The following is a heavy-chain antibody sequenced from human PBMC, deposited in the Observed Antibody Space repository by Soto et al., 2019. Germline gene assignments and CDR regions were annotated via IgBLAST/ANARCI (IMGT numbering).Heavy chain of an antibody. V-gene: IGHV3-74*01. J-gene: IGHJ5*02. D-gene: IGHD5-18*01. CDR2: VNSGGTGT. CDR1: GFTFTMYW. Sequence: GGSLRLSCEASGFTFTMYWMHWVRQAPGKGLVWVSRVNSGGTGTSYADSVKGRFTVSRDNAKNSVFLQMDRLRAEDAGVYFCARGDPGYRYDKVDLWGQGPLVTVSS. CDR3: ARGDPGYRYDKVDL.